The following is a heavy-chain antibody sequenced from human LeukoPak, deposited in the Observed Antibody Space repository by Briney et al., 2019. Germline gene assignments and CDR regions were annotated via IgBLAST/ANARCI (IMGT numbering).Heavy chain of an antibody. V-gene: IGHV1-46*01. Sequence: ASVKVSCKASGYTFTSYYMHWVRQAPGQGLEWMGIINPSGGSTSYAQKFQGRVTMTRDTSISTAYMELSRLRSDDTAVYYCARDWGYCSSTSCPNWFDPWGQGTLVTVSS. CDR2: INPSGGST. J-gene: IGHJ5*02. CDR1: GYTFTSYY. D-gene: IGHD2-2*01. CDR3: ARDWGYCSSTSCPNWFDP.